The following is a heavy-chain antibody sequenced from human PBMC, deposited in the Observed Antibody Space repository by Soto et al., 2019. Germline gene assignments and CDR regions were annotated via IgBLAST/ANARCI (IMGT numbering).Heavy chain of an antibody. CDR3: ASLGYCSGGSCFRSYYYYYGMDV. J-gene: IGHJ6*02. Sequence: SATLSLTCAVYGGSFSGYYWSWIRQPPGKGLEWIGEINHSGSTNYNPSLKSRVTISVDTSKNQFSLKLSSVTAADTAVYYCASLGYCSGGSCFRSYYYYYGMDVWGQGTTVTVSS. CDR2: INHSGST. D-gene: IGHD2-15*01. CDR1: GGSFSGYY. V-gene: IGHV4-34*01.